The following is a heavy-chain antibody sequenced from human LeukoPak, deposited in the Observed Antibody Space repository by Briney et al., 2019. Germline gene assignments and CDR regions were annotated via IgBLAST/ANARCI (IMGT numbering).Heavy chain of an antibody. D-gene: IGHD5-12*01. CDR2: ISSSSYI. Sequence: GGSLRLSCAASGFTFSSYSMNWVRQAPGKGLEWVSSISSSSYIYYADSVKGRFTISRDNAKNSLYLQMNSLRAEDTAVYYCARDEGGYSGYDQSLFDYWGQGTLVTVSS. CDR3: ARDEGGYSGYDQSLFDY. J-gene: IGHJ4*02. CDR1: GFTFSSYS. V-gene: IGHV3-21*01.